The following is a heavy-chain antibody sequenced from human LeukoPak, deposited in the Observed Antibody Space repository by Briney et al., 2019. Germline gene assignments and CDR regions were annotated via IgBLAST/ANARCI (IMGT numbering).Heavy chain of an antibody. CDR2: MNPNSGNT. V-gene: IGHV1-8*01. CDR1: GYTFTSYD. D-gene: IGHD5-18*01. Sequence: ASVKVSCKASGYTFTSYDINWVRQATGQGLEWMGWMNPNSGNTGYAQKFQGRVTMTRNTSISTAYMELSSLRSEDTAVYYCARGPPGIQLWLFFYWGQGTLVTVSS. CDR3: ARGPPGIQLWLFFY. J-gene: IGHJ4*02.